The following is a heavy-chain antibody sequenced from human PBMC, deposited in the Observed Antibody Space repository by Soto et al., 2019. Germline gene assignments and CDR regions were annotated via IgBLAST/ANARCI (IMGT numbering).Heavy chain of an antibody. J-gene: IGHJ4*02. CDR2: ISSSDKYI. CDR3: ARVFCRGDCYSPLDY. Sequence: PGGSLRLSCVASGFTFSNFGLNWVRQAPGKGLEWVSSISSSDKYIYYADSVKGRFTISRDNAKNSLSLQMNSLRADDTDVYYCARVFCRGDCYSPLDYWGQGTLVTVSS. D-gene: IGHD2-21*02. CDR1: GFTFSNFG. V-gene: IGHV3-21*01.